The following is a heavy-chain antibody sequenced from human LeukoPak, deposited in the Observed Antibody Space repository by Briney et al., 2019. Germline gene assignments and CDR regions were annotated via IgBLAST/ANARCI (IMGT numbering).Heavy chain of an antibody. CDR1: GGSLSSSSYY. J-gene: IGHJ3*02. V-gene: IGHV4-39*01. CDR2: IYYSGST. D-gene: IGHD1-20*01. Sequence: PSETLSLTCTVSGGSLSSSSYYWGWIRQPPGKGLEWIGSIYYSGSTYYNPSLKSRVTISVDTSKNQFSLKLSSVTAADTAVYYCASPRETITGDAFDIWGQGTMVTVSS. CDR3: ASPRETITGDAFDI.